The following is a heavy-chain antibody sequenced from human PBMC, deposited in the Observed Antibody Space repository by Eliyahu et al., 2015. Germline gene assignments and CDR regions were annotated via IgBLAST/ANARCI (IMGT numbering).Heavy chain of an antibody. CDR1: GGSISSSSYY. Sequence: QLQLQESGPGLVKPSETLSXTCTVSGGSISSSSYYWGWIRQPPGKGLEWIGSIYYSGSTYYNPSLKSRVTISVDTSKNQFSLKLSSVTAADTAVYYCARRELNGDAFDIWGQGTMVTVSS. CDR3: ARRELNGDAFDI. V-gene: IGHV4-39*01. J-gene: IGHJ3*02. CDR2: IYYSGST. D-gene: IGHD1-26*01.